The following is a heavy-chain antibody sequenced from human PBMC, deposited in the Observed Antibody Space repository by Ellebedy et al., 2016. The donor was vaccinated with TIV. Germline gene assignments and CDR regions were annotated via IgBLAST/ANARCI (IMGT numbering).Heavy chain of an antibody. CDR1: GFTFDDYA. V-gene: IGHV3-9*01. CDR3: ARGDYHGSGAHADS. CDR2: ISWNGVAK. Sequence: SLKISCAASGFTFDDYAMHWVRQVPGKGLEWVSVISWNGVAKGYADSVKGRFTISRDNAKNSLFLQMNSLRNEDTALYYCARGDYHGSGAHADSWGQGTLVIVSS. D-gene: IGHD3-10*01. J-gene: IGHJ5*01.